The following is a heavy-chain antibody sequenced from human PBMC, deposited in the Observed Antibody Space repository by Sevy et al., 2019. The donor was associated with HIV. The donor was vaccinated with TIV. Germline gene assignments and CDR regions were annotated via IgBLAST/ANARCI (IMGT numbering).Heavy chain of an antibody. Sequence: GGSLRLSCVASGFTFSSYAMSWVRQAPGKGLEWVSAISGSGGSTYYADSVKGRFTISRDNSKNTLYLQMNSLRAEDTAVYYCASHQGVSYYDLSYYGMDVWGQGTTVTVSS. CDR1: GFTFSSYA. CDR2: ISGSGGST. D-gene: IGHD3-3*01. CDR3: ASHQGVSYYDLSYYGMDV. V-gene: IGHV3-23*01. J-gene: IGHJ6*02.